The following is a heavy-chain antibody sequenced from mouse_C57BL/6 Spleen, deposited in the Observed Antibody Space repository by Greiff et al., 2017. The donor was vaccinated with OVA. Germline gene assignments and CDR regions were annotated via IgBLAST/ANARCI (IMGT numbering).Heavy chain of an antibody. Sequence: VQLQQSGPELVKPGASVKIPCKASGYTFTDYNMDWVKQSHGKSLEWIGDINPNNGGTIYNQKFKGKATLTVDKSSSTAYMELRSLTSEDTAVYYCARNYEGYFDVWGTGTTVTVSS. J-gene: IGHJ1*03. V-gene: IGHV1-18*01. CDR2: INPNNGGT. CDR1: GYTFTDYN. CDR3: ARNYEGYFDV. D-gene: IGHD1-1*01.